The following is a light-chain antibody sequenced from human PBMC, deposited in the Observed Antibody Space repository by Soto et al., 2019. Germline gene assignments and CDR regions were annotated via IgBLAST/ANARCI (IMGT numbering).Light chain of an antibody. CDR1: SSDVGGYNF. V-gene: IGLV2-14*01. CDR3: SSYTSSATPV. J-gene: IGLJ1*01. CDR2: QVS. Sequence: QSVLTQPASVSGSPGQSITISCTGNSSDVGGYNFVSWFQQHPGKAPKLMIYQVSNRPSGVSDRFSGSKSGNTASLSISGLQAEDEADYYCSSYTSSATPVFGTGTKGTVL.